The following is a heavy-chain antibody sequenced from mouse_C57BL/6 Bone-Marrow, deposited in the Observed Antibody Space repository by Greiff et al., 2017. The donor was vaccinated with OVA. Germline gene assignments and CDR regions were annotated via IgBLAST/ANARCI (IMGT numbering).Heavy chain of an antibody. Sequence: VQLQQSGAELVMPGASVKLSCKASGYTFTSYWMHWVKQRPGQGLEWIGEIDPYDSYTNYNQKFKGKSTLTVDKSSSTAYMQLSSLTSEDSAVYCCARADYSSCLAWFAYWGQGTLVTVSA. CDR2: IDPYDSYT. J-gene: IGHJ3*01. D-gene: IGHD1-1*01. V-gene: IGHV1-69*01. CDR3: ARADYSSCLAWFAY. CDR1: GYTFTSYW.